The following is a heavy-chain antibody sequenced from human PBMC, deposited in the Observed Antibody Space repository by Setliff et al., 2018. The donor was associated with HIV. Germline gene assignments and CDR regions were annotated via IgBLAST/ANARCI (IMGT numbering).Heavy chain of an antibody. CDR3: ASAYSETNYYYYMDV. Sequence: PSETLSLTCTVSGGSISSGYYWSWIRQPPGKGLEWIGYIYYSGSTNYNPSLKSRVTISVDTSKNQFSLKLSSVTAADTAEYYCASAYSETNYYYYMDVWGKGTTVTVSS. V-gene: IGHV4-61*01. J-gene: IGHJ6*03. CDR2: IYYSGST. D-gene: IGHD2-15*01. CDR1: GGSISSGYY.